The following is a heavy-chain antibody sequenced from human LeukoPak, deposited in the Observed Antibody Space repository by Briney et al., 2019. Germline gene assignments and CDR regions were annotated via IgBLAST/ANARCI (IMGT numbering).Heavy chain of an antibody. Sequence: SETLSLTCAVHGGSFSGYYWSWIRQPPGKGLEWIGEINHSGSTNYNPSLKSRVTMSVDTSKNQFSLKLSSVTAADTAVYYCASRVYGGNDYWGQGTLVTVSS. CDR2: INHSGST. CDR3: ASRVYGGNDY. V-gene: IGHV4-34*01. CDR1: GGSFSGYY. J-gene: IGHJ4*02. D-gene: IGHD4-23*01.